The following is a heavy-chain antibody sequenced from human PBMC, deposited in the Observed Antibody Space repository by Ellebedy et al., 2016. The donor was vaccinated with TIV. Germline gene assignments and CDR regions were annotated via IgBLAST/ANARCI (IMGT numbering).Heavy chain of an antibody. Sequence: GGSLRLSXAASGFTFSDHYMDWVRQAPGKGLEWVGRTRDKPNSYTTEYAASVKGRFTISRDDSKNSLYLQMNSLKTEDTAVYYCARVDRNAGYSYGNWGQGTLVTVSS. CDR3: ARVDRNAGYSYGN. CDR1: GFTFSDHY. CDR2: TRDKPNSYTT. J-gene: IGHJ4*02. D-gene: IGHD5-18*01. V-gene: IGHV3-72*01.